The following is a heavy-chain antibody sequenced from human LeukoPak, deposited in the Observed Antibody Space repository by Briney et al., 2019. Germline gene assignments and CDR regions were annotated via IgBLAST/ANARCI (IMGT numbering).Heavy chain of an antibody. CDR3: AKDGYYYGSGSHHYAY. J-gene: IGHJ4*02. Sequence: GGSLRLSCAASGFTFSSYAMSWVRQAPGKGLEWVSAISASGGSTSYADSVKGRFTISRDNSKNTLFLQMNSLRAEDTAIYYCAKDGYYYGSGSHHYAYWGQGTLVTVSS. CDR1: GFTFSSYA. CDR2: ISASGGST. V-gene: IGHV3-23*01. D-gene: IGHD3-10*01.